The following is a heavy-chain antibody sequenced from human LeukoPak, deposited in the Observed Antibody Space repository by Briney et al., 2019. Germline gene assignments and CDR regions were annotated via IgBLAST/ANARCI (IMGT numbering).Heavy chain of an antibody. Sequence: VGSLRLSCAASGFTFSSYAMSWVRQAPGKGLEWVSAISGSGGSTYYADSVKGRFTISRDNSKNTLYLQMNSLRAEDTAVYYCAKDPIGRVVSHIDYWGQGTLVTVSS. CDR3: AKDPIGRVVSHIDY. D-gene: IGHD3-3*01. CDR1: GFTFSSYA. V-gene: IGHV3-23*01. J-gene: IGHJ4*02. CDR2: ISGSGGST.